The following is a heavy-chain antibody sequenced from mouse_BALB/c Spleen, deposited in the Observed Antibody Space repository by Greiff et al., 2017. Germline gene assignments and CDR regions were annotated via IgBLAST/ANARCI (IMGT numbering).Heavy chain of an antibody. V-gene: IGHV2-2*02. Sequence: VKLQESGPGLVQPSQSLSITCTVSGFSFTSYGVHWVRQSPGKGLEWLGVIWSGGSTDYNAAFISRLSISKDNSKSQVFFKMNSLQANDTAIYYCAREGLGSPPWFAYWGQGTLVTVSA. CDR2: IWSGGST. CDR3: AREGLGSPPWFAY. D-gene: IGHD3-3*01. J-gene: IGHJ3*01. CDR1: GFSFTSYG.